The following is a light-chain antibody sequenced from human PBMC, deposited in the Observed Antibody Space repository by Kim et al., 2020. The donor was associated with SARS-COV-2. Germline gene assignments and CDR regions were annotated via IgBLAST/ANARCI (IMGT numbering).Light chain of an antibody. CDR2: RNN. CDR1: SNNVGNKG. V-gene: IGLV10-54*01. Sequence: RQTATLTCTGNSNNVGNKGAAWLQQHQGHPPKLLSYRNNNRPSGISERLSASRSGNTASLTITGLQPEDVADYYCSAWDSSLNAWVFGGGTQLTVL. CDR3: SAWDSSLNAWV. J-gene: IGLJ3*02.